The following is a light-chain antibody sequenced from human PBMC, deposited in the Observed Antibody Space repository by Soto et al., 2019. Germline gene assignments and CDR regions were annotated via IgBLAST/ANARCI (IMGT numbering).Light chain of an antibody. V-gene: IGKV3-11*01. CDR2: DAS. CDR1: QSVGTY. CDR3: QQRSSWPRT. Sequence: EIVLTQSPATLSMSPGERATLSCRASQSVGTYFAWYQQKPGQAPRLLIYDASNRVTGIPARFSGSGSGTDFTLTISSLEPEDFAVYYCQQRSSWPRTFGQGTKVEFK. J-gene: IGKJ1*01.